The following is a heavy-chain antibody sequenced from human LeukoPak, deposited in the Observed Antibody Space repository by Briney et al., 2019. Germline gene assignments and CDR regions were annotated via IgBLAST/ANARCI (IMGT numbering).Heavy chain of an antibody. CDR1: GFTFSSYA. CDR3: AKIGDYSGYDVTDY. J-gene: IGHJ4*02. V-gene: IGHV3-23*01. CDR2: ISGTGGST. Sequence: GGSLRLSCAASGFTFSSYAMNWVRQAPGKGLEWVSSISGTGGSTYSADSVKGRFTISRDNSKNTLYLQMNSLRADDTAVYYCAKIGDYSGYDVTDYWGQGTLVTVSS. D-gene: IGHD5-12*01.